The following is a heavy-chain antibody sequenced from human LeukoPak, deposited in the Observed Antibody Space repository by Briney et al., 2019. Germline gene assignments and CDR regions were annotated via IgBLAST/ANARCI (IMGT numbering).Heavy chain of an antibody. V-gene: IGHV3-23*01. Sequence: PGGSLRLSCAASGFTFSSYAMSWVRQAPGKGLELVSAISGSGGSTYYADSVKGRFTISRDNSKNTLYLQMNSLRAEDTAVYYCAKDGSRVDYYGSGSPGWYFDYWGQGTLVTVSS. D-gene: IGHD3-10*01. J-gene: IGHJ4*02. CDR1: GFTFSSYA. CDR2: ISGSGGST. CDR3: AKDGSRVDYYGSGSPGWYFDY.